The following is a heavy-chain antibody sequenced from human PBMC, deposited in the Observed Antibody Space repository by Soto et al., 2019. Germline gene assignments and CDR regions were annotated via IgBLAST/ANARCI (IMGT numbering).Heavy chain of an antibody. D-gene: IGHD6-13*01. J-gene: IGHJ3*01. CDR3: ARWSSSTTDDAFDV. CDR2: IIPIFGTT. Sequence: GASVKVSCKASADSFNSDPIAWVRQAPGEGLEWMGGIIPIFGTTNYAQKFQGGVSFTADESTSTAHMDLSSLRSDDTAVYYCARWSSSTTDDAFDVWGQGTMVTVSS. CDR1: ADSFNSDP. V-gene: IGHV1-69*13.